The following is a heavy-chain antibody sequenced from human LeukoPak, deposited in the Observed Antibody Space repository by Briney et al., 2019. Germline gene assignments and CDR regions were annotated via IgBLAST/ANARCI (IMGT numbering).Heavy chain of an antibody. D-gene: IGHD3-10*01. J-gene: IGHJ4*02. CDR2: IKSKTDGGKT. CDR1: GFPFSNAW. V-gene: IGHV3-15*01. Sequence: GGSLRLSCAASGFPFSNAWMSWVRQAPGRGLEWVGRIKSKTDGGKTDYAAPVQDRFSISRDDSENTLYLQMNGLNTEDTAVYYCSTVSPYYGSGTTSPDSWGQGTLVVVSS. CDR3: STVSPYYGSGTTSPDS.